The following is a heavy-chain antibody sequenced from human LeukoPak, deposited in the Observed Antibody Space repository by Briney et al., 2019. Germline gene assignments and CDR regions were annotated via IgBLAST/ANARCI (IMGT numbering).Heavy chain of an antibody. CDR2: ISGSGGST. CDR3: AKELSSGWYKAHPFDY. CDR1: GFTFSSYA. V-gene: IGHV3-23*01. J-gene: IGHJ4*02. Sequence: PGGSLRLSCAASGFTFSSYAMSWVRQAPGKGLEWVSAISGSGGSTYYADSVKGRFTISRDNSKNTLYLQMNSLRAEDTAVYYCAKELSSGWYKAHPFDYWGQGTLVTVSS. D-gene: IGHD6-19*01.